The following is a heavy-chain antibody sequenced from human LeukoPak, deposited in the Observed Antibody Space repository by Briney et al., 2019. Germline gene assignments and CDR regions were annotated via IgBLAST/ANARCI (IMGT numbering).Heavy chain of an antibody. CDR1: GCSFHNYA. CDR3: AKDSGGNGAYFYVMDV. D-gene: IGHD4-23*01. Sequence: GRSLRLSCVGSGCSFHNYAMRWVRRPPGKGLEWGSAINWNSDTKSYADSVKDRFTTSRDPTRTSLYLQMGSLRPEATALYYCAKDSGGNGAYFYVMDVWGQGTSVTVSS. J-gene: IGHJ6*02. CDR2: INWNSDTK. V-gene: IGHV3-9*01.